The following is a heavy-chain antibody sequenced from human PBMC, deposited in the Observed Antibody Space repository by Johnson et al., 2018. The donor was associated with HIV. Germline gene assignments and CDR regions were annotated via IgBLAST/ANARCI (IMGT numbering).Heavy chain of an antibody. J-gene: IGHJ3*02. CDR2: IGTIAGDT. CDR1: GFTFSHYD. V-gene: IGHV3-13*01. Sequence: VQLVESGGGLVQPGGSLRLSCAASGFTFSHYDMHWVRQVTGKGLEWVSAIGTIAGDTFYSASVKGRFTISRENAKDSLYLQMNSLRAEDTAVYYCAREMGWEDAFDIWGQGTMVTVSS. CDR3: AREMGWEDAFDI. D-gene: IGHD6-19*01.